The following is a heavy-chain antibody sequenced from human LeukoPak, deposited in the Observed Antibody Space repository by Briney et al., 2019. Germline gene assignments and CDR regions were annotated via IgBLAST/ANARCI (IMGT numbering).Heavy chain of an antibody. Sequence: GGSLRLSCAASAFTFRTYWMSWVRQAPGKGLEWVAMIKPDGSEKYYVDSVKGLFTISRDNAKNSLYLQMNSLRAEDTAVYYCARDRGIAVAGTSGGIDYWGQGTLVTVSS. CDR2: IKPDGSEK. CDR1: AFTFRTYW. CDR3: ARDRGIAVAGTSGGIDY. V-gene: IGHV3-7*01. J-gene: IGHJ4*02. D-gene: IGHD6-19*01.